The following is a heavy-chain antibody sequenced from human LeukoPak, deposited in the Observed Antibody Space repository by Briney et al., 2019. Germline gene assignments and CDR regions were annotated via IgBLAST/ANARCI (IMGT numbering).Heavy chain of an antibody. CDR2: IFYSGST. J-gene: IGHJ3*02. CDR1: GDSISSYY. CDR3: ARERGGDYSDAFDI. V-gene: IGHV4-59*01. Sequence: SETLSLTCTVSGDSISSYYWSWIRQPPGQGLEWIGYIFYSGSTCYNPSLKSRVTISIDTSKNQFSLKLSSVTAADTAVYYCARERGGDYSDAFDIWGQGTMVTVS. D-gene: IGHD4-11*01.